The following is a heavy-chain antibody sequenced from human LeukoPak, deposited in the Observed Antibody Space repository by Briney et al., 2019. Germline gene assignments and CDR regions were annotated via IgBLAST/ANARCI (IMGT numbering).Heavy chain of an antibody. D-gene: IGHD4-17*01. V-gene: IGHV3-15*01. CDR3: TTVFPVVYGDSEDY. Sequence: PGGSLRLSCAASGFTFSSYEMNWVRQAPGKGLEWVGRIKSKTDGGTTDYAAPVKGRFTISRDDSKNTLYLQMNSLKTEDTAVYYCTTVFPVVYGDSEDYWGQGTLVTVSS. CDR1: GFTFSSYE. J-gene: IGHJ4*02. CDR2: IKSKTDGGTT.